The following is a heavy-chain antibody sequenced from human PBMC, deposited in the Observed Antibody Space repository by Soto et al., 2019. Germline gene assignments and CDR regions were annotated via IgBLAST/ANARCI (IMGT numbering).Heavy chain of an antibody. Sequence: QITLKESGPTLVKPTQTLTLTCTFSGFSLSTSAVGVGWIRQPPGKALEWLALIYWDDDKRYSPSLKSRLTITKDTSKNQEVLTMTNMDPVDTATYYCTHKPEGYGGNSFDYWGQGTLVTVSS. J-gene: IGHJ4*02. CDR3: THKPEGYGGNSFDY. CDR1: GFSLSTSAVG. CDR2: IYWDDDK. D-gene: IGHD4-17*01. V-gene: IGHV2-5*02.